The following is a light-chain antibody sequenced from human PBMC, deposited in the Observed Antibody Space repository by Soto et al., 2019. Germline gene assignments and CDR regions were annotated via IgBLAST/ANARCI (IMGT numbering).Light chain of an antibody. CDR1: QSVSSSN. CDR3: QQYNNWPPWT. CDR2: GAS. Sequence: EIVLTQSPGTLSLSPGERATLSCRASQSVSSSNLAWYQQKPGQAPRLLIYGASTRATDIPARFIGSGSRTEFTLTISSLQSEDFAVYYCQQYNNWPPWTFGQGTKVDIK. J-gene: IGKJ1*01. V-gene: IGKV3-15*01.